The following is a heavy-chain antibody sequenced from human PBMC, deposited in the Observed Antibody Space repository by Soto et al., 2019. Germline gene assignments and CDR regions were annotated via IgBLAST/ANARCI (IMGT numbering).Heavy chain of an antibody. CDR2: ISYDGSNK. Sequence: QVQLVESGGGVVQPGRSLRLSCAASGFTFSSYGMHWVRQAPGKGLEWVAVISYDGSNKYYADSVKGRFTISRDNXKXSQXLQMNSLRAEDTAVYYCAKDAETYYYDSSGYYPGGWGQGTLVTVSS. CDR1: GFTFSSYG. CDR3: AKDAETYYYDSSGYYPGG. V-gene: IGHV3-30*18. J-gene: IGHJ4*02. D-gene: IGHD3-22*01.